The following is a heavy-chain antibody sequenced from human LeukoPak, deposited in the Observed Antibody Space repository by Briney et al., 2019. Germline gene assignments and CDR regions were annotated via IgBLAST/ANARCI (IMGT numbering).Heavy chain of an antibody. Sequence: ASVKVSCKASGYTFTNYAMNWVRQAPGQGLEWMGWINTNTGNPAYAQGFTGRFVFSLDTSVSTAYLQISSLKVEDTAVYYCAREATQNSWYDAYHYYYGMDVWGQGTTVTVSS. V-gene: IGHV7-4-1*02. CDR3: AREATQNSWYDAYHYYYGMDV. CDR2: INTNTGNP. D-gene: IGHD6-13*01. CDR1: GYTFTNYA. J-gene: IGHJ6*02.